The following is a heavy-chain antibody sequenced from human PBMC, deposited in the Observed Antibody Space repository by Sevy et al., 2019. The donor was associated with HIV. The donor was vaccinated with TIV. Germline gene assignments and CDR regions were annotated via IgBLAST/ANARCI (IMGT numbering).Heavy chain of an antibody. J-gene: IGHJ4*02. CDR2: ISSSSTV. CDR3: ARMVGATPFFDY. Sequence: GGSLRLSCAASGFSFSSYSMNWVRQAPGKGLEWVSFISSSSTVYFADSVKGRFTISRDNAKNSLFLQMSSLRVEDTAVYFCARMVGATPFFDYWGQGTLVTVSS. CDR1: GFSFSSYS. V-gene: IGHV3-48*01. D-gene: IGHD1-26*01.